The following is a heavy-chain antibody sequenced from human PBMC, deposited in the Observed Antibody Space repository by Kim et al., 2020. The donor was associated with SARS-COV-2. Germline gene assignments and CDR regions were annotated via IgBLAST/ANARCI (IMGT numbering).Heavy chain of an antibody. D-gene: IGHD3-22*01. CDR3: ARDSYYDSGGYYYSY. Sequence: PSLKSRVTISVDTSKNQFSLQLSSVTAADTAVYYCARDSYYDSGGYYYSYWGQGTLVTVSS. J-gene: IGHJ4*02. V-gene: IGHV4-39*07.